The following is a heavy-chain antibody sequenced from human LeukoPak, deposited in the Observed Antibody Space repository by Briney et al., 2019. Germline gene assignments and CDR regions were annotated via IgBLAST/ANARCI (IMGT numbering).Heavy chain of an antibody. J-gene: IGHJ4*02. CDR3: ARAAPRDCANGICWVDY. CDR2: INANNGNT. CDR1: GYSFTNYG. Sequence: GASLKVSCKASGYSFTNYGFTWVRQAPGQGLEWMGWINANNGNTNYAQRLQGRVTITIDTSTNTAYMELRSLRSDDTAVYYCARAAPRDCANGICWVDYWGQGTLVTVSS. D-gene: IGHD2-8*01. V-gene: IGHV1-18*01.